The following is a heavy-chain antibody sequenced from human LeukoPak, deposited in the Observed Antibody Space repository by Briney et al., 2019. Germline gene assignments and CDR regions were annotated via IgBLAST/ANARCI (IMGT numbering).Heavy chain of an antibody. D-gene: IGHD5-12*01. V-gene: IGHV3-74*01. CDR3: TRDWRNLGYDY. CDR1: GFTLSAYW. CDR2: IEGDGNRI. Sequence: GGPLRLSCAASGFTLSAYWMHWVRQAPGKGPMWVSRIEGDGNRITYADSVKGRFTISRDNAKNTLYLQMNSLRAEDTAVYYCTRDWRNLGYDYWGQGTLVTVSS. J-gene: IGHJ4*02.